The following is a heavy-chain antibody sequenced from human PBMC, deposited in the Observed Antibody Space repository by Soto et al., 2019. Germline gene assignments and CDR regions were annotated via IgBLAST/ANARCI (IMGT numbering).Heavy chain of an antibody. J-gene: IGHJ6*02. CDR2: IYYSGST. CDR3: ARDLVYCSSTSCYGYGMDV. V-gene: IGHV4-31*03. CDR1: GGSISSGGYY. D-gene: IGHD2-2*01. Sequence: QVQLQESGPGLVKPSQTLSLTCTVSGGSISSGGYYWSWIRQHPGKGLEWIGYIYYSGSTYYNPSIKSRVTISVDTSKNQFSLKLSSVTAADTAVYYCARDLVYCSSTSCYGYGMDVWGQGTTVTVSS.